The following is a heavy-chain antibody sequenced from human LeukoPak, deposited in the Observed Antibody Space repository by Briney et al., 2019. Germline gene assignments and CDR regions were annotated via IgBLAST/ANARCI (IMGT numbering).Heavy chain of an antibody. CDR1: GGSFSGYY. D-gene: IGHD3-10*01. Sequence: SETLSLTCAVDGGSFSGYYWSWIRQPPGKGLEWIREINHSGSTNYNPSLKSRVTISVDTSKNQFSLKLSSVTAADTAVYYCARGRDLWFGELVPLSLWGQGTLVTVSS. CDR2: INHSGST. J-gene: IGHJ4*02. V-gene: IGHV4-34*01. CDR3: ARGRDLWFGELVPLSL.